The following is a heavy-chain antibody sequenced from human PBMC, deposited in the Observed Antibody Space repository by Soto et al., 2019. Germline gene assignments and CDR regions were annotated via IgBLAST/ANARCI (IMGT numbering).Heavy chain of an antibody. CDR2: IIPIFGTA. Sequence: QVQLVQSGAEVKKPGSSVKVSCKASGGTFSSYAISWVRQAPGQGLEWMGGIIPIFGTANYAQKFQGSVTITADESTSTAYMELSSLRSEDTAVYYCAREGGYYDSSGYRDFDYWGQGTLVTVSS. V-gene: IGHV1-69*01. D-gene: IGHD3-22*01. CDR1: GGTFSSYA. CDR3: AREGGYYDSSGYRDFDY. J-gene: IGHJ4*02.